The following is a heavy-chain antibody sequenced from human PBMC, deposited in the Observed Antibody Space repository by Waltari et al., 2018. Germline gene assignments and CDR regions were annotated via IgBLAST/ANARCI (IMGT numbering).Heavy chain of an antibody. Sequence: QVQLVQSGAEVKKPGASVKVSCKASGYTFTGYYMHWVRQAPGQGLEWMGRINPNSGGTNYEQKFQGRVTMTRDTSISTAYMELSRLRSDDTAVYYCARDVTGGGYYYYYGMDVWGQGTTVTVSS. J-gene: IGHJ6*02. CDR3: ARDVTGGGYYYYYGMDV. D-gene: IGHD3-10*01. V-gene: IGHV1-2*06. CDR1: GYTFTGYY. CDR2: INPNSGGT.